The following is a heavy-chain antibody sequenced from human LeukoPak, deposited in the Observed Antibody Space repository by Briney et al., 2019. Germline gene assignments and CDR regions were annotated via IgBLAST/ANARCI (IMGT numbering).Heavy chain of an antibody. CDR3: ARDSGDSSGYYVDYFDY. Sequence: PSETLSLTCTVSGGSVSDYYWSWIRQPAGKGLEWIGRIYTSGSTNYNPSLKSRVTMSVDTSKNQFSLKLSSVTAADTAVYYCARDSGDSSGYYVDYFDYWGQGTLVTVSS. D-gene: IGHD3-22*01. V-gene: IGHV4-4*07. CDR2: IYTSGST. J-gene: IGHJ4*02. CDR1: GGSVSDYY.